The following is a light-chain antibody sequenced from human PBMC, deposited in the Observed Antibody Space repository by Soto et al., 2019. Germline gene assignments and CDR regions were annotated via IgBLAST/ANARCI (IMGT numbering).Light chain of an antibody. CDR2: GAS. CDR3: QQYGSSPGVT. V-gene: IGKV3-20*01. Sequence: EIVLTQSPGTLSLSPGERATLSCRASQSVSSSYLAWYQQKPGQAPRLLIYGASSRATGIPDRFSGSGSGTVFTLTISRLEPEDFAVYYCQQYGSSPGVTFGPGTKVDIK. J-gene: IGKJ3*01. CDR1: QSVSSSY.